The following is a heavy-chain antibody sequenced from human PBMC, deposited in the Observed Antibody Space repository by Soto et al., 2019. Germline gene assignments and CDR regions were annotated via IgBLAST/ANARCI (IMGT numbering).Heavy chain of an antibody. Sequence: QVQLVQSGAEVKKPGSSVKVSCKASGGTFSSYAISWVRQAPGQGLEWMGGIIPIFGTANYAQKFQGRGTITADESTSTAYMELSSLRSEDTAVYYCARGGYSSGWYGRNWFDPWGQGTLVTVSS. CDR3: ARGGYSSGWYGRNWFDP. CDR2: IIPIFGTA. D-gene: IGHD6-19*01. CDR1: GGTFSSYA. V-gene: IGHV1-69*01. J-gene: IGHJ5*02.